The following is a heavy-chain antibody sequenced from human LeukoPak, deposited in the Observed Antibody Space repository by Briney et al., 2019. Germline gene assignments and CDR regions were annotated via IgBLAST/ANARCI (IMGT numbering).Heavy chain of an antibody. D-gene: IGHD3-3*01. Sequence: GGSLRLSCAASGFTFSSYAMSWVRQAPGKGLEWVSAISGSGGSTYYADSVKGRFTISRDNSKNTLYLQMNSLRAEDTAVYYCATQGNDFWSGYYLIGGDWGQGTLVTVSS. V-gene: IGHV3-23*01. CDR3: ATQGNDFWSGYYLIGGD. CDR2: ISGSGGST. J-gene: IGHJ4*02. CDR1: GFTFSSYA.